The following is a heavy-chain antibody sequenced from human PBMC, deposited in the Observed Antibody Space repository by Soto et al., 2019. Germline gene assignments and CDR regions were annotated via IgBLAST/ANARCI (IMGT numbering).Heavy chain of an antibody. CDR2: ISAYNGNT. CDR1: GYTFTSYG. Sequence: ASVKVSCKASGYTFTSYGISWVRQAPGQGLEWMGWISAYNGNTNYAQKLQGRVTMTTDTSTSTAYMELRSLRSDDTDVYYCAREAYYDFWSGYSVPGWFDPWGQGTLVTVSS. D-gene: IGHD3-3*01. CDR3: AREAYYDFWSGYSVPGWFDP. V-gene: IGHV1-18*01. J-gene: IGHJ5*02.